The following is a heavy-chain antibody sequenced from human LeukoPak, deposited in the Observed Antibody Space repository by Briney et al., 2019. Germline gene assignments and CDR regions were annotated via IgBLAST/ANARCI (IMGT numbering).Heavy chain of an antibody. V-gene: IGHV3-11*01. CDR1: GFTFSDYY. J-gene: IGHJ3*02. CDR3: ARESRYAFDI. CDR2: ISSGDGPT. Sequence: GGSLRLSCAASGFTFSDYYMTWIRQAPGKGLEWISYISSGDGPTYYADSVKGRFTISRDNIKNSLYLQMNSLRADDTAVYYCARESRYAFDIWGQGTMVTVSS.